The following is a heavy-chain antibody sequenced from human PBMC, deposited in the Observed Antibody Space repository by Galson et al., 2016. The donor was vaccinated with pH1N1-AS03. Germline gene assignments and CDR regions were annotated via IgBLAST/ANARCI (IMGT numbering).Heavy chain of an antibody. CDR2: IIGSGENT. V-gene: IGHV3-23*01. CDR1: EFSFSRFA. CDR3: AKGSGYCSDATCYRFDR. D-gene: IGHD2-15*01. J-gene: IGHJ4*02. Sequence: SLRLSCAASEFSFSRFAMAWVRQAPGKGLEWVSSIIGSGENTWYAESAKGRFTISRDNSKNTLYLQLNSLRAEDTALYYCAKGSGYCSDATCYRFDRWGQGPLVTVSS.